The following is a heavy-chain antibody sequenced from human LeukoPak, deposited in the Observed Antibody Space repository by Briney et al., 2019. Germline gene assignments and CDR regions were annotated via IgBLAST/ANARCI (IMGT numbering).Heavy chain of an antibody. D-gene: IGHD3-22*01. Sequence: PSDTLSLTCAVSGGPIIASYWSWIRQPPGKGLKWIGYTHYSGTGNYNPPLKSRVTISIDTSKNRFSLRLTSVTAADTAVYYCARVRFYDTTGYSTSYYLDYWGQGALVTVSS. J-gene: IGHJ4*02. CDR3: ARVRFYDTTGYSTSYYLDY. CDR1: GGPIIASY. V-gene: IGHV4-59*07. CDR2: THYSGTG.